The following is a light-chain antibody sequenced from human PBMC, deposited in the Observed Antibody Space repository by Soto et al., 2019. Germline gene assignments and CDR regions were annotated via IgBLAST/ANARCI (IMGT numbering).Light chain of an antibody. J-gene: IGKJ1*01. CDR3: QQYGSSPWT. V-gene: IGKV3-20*01. CDR2: GAS. CDR1: QSVSRY. Sequence: EIVLTQSPATLSLSPGERATLSCRASQSVSRYLAWYQQKPGQAPRLLISGASTRAAGISDRFRGSGSGTEFTLTISSLEPEDFAVYYCQQYGSSPWTFGQGTKVDIK.